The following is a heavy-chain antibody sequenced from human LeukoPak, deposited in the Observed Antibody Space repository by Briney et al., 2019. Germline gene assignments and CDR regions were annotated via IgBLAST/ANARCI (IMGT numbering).Heavy chain of an antibody. Sequence: GGSLRLSCAASGFNFANHAMSWVRQAPGKGLGWVANIRQDGDTKYYVDSVKGRFTISRDNAMNSLYLQMNSLRAEDTAIYYCARSLPYGTTWYGRSDFWGQGTLVTVSS. D-gene: IGHD6-13*01. J-gene: IGHJ4*02. CDR1: GFNFANHA. V-gene: IGHV3-7*03. CDR2: IRQDGDTK. CDR3: ARSLPYGTTWYGRSDF.